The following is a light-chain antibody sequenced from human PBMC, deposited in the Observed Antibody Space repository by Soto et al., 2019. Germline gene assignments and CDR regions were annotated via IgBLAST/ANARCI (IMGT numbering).Light chain of an antibody. CDR2: AAS. J-gene: IGKJ2*01. CDR3: QQSYSTRRT. V-gene: IGKV1-39*01. CDR1: QSISSY. Sequence: DLQMTQSPSSLSASVGDRVTITCRASQSISSYLNWYQQKPGKAPKLLIYAASSLQSGVPSRFSGSGSGTDFPLTISSLQPDAFATYYCQQSYSTRRTFGQGTKLEIK.